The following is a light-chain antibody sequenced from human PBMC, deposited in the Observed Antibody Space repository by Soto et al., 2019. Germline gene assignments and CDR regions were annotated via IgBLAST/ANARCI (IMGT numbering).Light chain of an antibody. Sequence: DIQMTQSPSTLSASVGDRVTITCRASQSISVWLAWYQQKPGKAPNLLIYKASTLESGVPSRFSCSGSGTEFSLTISSLKPDDFATYYCQQSNSYPLTIGGGTKVEIK. J-gene: IGKJ4*01. V-gene: IGKV1-5*03. CDR3: QQSNSYPLT. CDR1: QSISVW. CDR2: KAS.